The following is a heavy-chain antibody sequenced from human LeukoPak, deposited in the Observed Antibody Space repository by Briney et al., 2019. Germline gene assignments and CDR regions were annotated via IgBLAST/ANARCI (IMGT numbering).Heavy chain of an antibody. J-gene: IGHJ4*02. CDR2: ISPYNGNT. Sequence: ASVKVSCKASGYTFTNYGVSWVRQAPGQGLEWMGWISPYNGNTNSAQKLQGRVTMTTDTSTSTAYMDLRSLRSDDTAVYYCARGGPFQGSSWTVYYFDYWGQGTLVTVSS. V-gene: IGHV1-18*01. CDR1: GYTFTNYG. D-gene: IGHD6-13*01. CDR3: ARGGPFQGSSWTVYYFDY.